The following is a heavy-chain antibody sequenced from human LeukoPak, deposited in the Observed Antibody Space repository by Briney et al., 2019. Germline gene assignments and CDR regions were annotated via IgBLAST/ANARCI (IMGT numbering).Heavy chain of an antibody. D-gene: IGHD3-3*01. CDR1: GYTFTSYY. CDR3: AREGGFTIFGVVIGAFDI. V-gene: IGHV1-46*01. J-gene: IGHJ3*02. CDR2: INPSGGST. Sequence: GASVKVSCKASGYTFTSYYMRWVRQAPGQGLEWMGIINPSGGSTSYAQKFQGRVTMTRDTSTSTVYMELSSLRSEDTAVYYCAREGGFTIFGVVIGAFDIWGQGTMVTVSS.